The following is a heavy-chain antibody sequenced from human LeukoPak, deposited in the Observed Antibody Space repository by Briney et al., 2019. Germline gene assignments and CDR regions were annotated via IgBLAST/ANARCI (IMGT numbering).Heavy chain of an antibody. CDR1: GLTFSSCW. CDR2: INPDGNKK. Sequence: SGGSLRLSCAVSGLTFSSCWMDWVRQAPGKGLEWVASINPDGNKKYSADSVKGRFTISRDNAENSLYLQMNSLRAEDTAVYYCARDKGKNYFDYWGQETLVTVSS. V-gene: IGHV3-7*01. CDR3: ARDKGKNYFDY. J-gene: IGHJ4*02.